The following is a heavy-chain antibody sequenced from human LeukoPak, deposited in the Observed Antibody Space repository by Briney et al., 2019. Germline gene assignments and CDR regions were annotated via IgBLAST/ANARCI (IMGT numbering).Heavy chain of an antibody. CDR3: ARVWGGNSHDAFDI. Sequence: GGSLRLSCAASGVTFRSYSMNWVRQAPGKGLEWVSSISSSSSYIYYADSVKGRFTISRDNAKNSLYLQMNSLRAEDTAVYYCARVWGGNSHDAFDIWGQGTMVTVSS. CDR2: ISSSSSYI. CDR1: GVTFRSYS. V-gene: IGHV3-21*01. J-gene: IGHJ3*02. D-gene: IGHD4-23*01.